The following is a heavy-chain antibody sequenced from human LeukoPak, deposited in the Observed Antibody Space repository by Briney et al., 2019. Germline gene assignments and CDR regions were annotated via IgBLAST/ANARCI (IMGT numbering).Heavy chain of an antibody. CDR1: GYTFTNDY. CDR3: SKVGQLVFDY. CDR2: INPGDGTT. Sequence: GASVKVSCKTSGYTFTNDYMHWVRQAPGQGLEWMGVINPGDGTTKYAQKFQGRVTMTRDTSTSTLCMELSSLRSEDTAMYYCSKVGQLVFDYWGQGTLVTVSS. V-gene: IGHV1-46*03. J-gene: IGHJ4*02. D-gene: IGHD6-6*01.